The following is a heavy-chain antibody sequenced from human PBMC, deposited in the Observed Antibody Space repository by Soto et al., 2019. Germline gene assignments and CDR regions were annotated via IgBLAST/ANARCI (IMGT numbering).Heavy chain of an antibody. Sequence: QVQLVQSGAEVKKPGSSVKVSCKASGGTFSSYAISWVRQAPGHGLEWMGGIIPIFGTANYAQKFQGRVTITADESTSTAYMELSSLRSEDTAVYYCARSLGGYCSGGSCYVLDYWGQGTLVTVSS. CDR2: IIPIFGTA. J-gene: IGHJ4*02. V-gene: IGHV1-69*01. CDR3: ARSLGGYCSGGSCYVLDY. D-gene: IGHD2-15*01. CDR1: GGTFSSYA.